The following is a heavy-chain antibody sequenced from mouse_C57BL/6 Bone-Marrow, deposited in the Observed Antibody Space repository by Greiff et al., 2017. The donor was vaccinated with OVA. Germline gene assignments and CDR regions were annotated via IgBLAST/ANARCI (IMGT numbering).Heavy chain of an antibody. CDR1: GYTFTSYW. J-gene: IGHJ2*01. D-gene: IGHD1-1*01. V-gene: IGHV1-69*01. CDR2: IDPSDSYT. CDR3: AREDYYGRFDY. Sequence: VQLQQPGAELVMPGASVKLSCKASGYTFTSYWMHWVKQRPGQGLEWIGEIDPSDSYTNYNQKFKGKSTLTVDKSSSTAYMQLSSLTSADSAVYYCAREDYYGRFDYWGQGTTLTVSS.